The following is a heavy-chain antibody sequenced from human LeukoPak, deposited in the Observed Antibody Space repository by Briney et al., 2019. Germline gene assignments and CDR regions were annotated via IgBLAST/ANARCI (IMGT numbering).Heavy chain of an antibody. CDR1: GGTFSSYA. Sequence: ASVKVSCKASGGTFSSYAISWVRQAPGQGLEWMGGIIPIFGTANYAQKFQGRVTITTDESTSTAYMELSSLRSEDTAVYYCAKGDEMATIVCAFDIWGQGTMVTVSS. J-gene: IGHJ3*02. D-gene: IGHD5-24*01. V-gene: IGHV1-69*05. CDR3: AKGDEMATIVCAFDI. CDR2: IIPIFGTA.